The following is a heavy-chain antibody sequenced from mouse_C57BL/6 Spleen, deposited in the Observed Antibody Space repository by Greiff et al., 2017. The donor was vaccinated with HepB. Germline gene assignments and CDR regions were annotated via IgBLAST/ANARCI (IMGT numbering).Heavy chain of an antibody. CDR1: GFSLSTSGMG. CDR2: IYWDDDK. Sequence: QVTLKECGPGILQSSQTLSLTCSFSGFSLSTSGMGVSWIRQPSGKGLEWLAHIYWDDDKRYNPSLKSRLTISKDTSRNQVFLKITSVDTADTATYYCARDSTGTPHFDYWGQGTTLTVSS. D-gene: IGHD4-1*01. CDR3: ARDSTGTPHFDY. J-gene: IGHJ2*01. V-gene: IGHV8-12*01.